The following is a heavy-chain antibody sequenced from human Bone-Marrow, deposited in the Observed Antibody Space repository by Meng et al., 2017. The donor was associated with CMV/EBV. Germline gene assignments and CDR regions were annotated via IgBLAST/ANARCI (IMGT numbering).Heavy chain of an antibody. CDR3: ARDLRLYGMDV. CDR1: GFTFSSYA. Sequence: GESLKISCAASGFTFSSYAMHWVRQAPGKGLEWVAVISYDGSNKYYADSVKGRFTISRDNSKNTLYLQMNSLRAEDTAVYYCARDLRLYGMDVWGQGTTVTV. V-gene: IGHV3-30*14. J-gene: IGHJ6*02. CDR2: ISYDGSNK.